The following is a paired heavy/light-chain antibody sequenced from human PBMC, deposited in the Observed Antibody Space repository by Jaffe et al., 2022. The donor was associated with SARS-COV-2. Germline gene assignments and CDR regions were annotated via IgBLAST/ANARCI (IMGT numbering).Heavy chain of an antibody. CDR2: IYSGGST. V-gene: IGHV3-53*01. CDR3: ARDGFADILTSVGYYGMDV. Sequence: EVQLVESGGGLIQPGGSLRLSCAASGFTVSSNYMSWVRQAPGKGLEWVSVIYSGGSTYYADSVKGRFTISRDNSKNTLYLQMNSLRAEDTAVYYCARDGFADILTSVGYYGMDVWGQGTTVTVSS. CDR1: GFTVSSNY. J-gene: IGHJ6*02. D-gene: IGHD3-9*01.
Light chain of an antibody. CDR3: SSYTSSSTPYV. CDR2: DVS. J-gene: IGLJ1*01. CDR1: SSDVGGYNY. V-gene: IGLV2-14*01. Sequence: QSALTQPASVSGSPGQSITISCTGTSSDVGGYNYVSWYQQHPGKAPKLMIYDVSNRPSGVSNRFSGSKSGNTASLTISGLQAEDEADYYCSSYTSSSTPYVFGTGTKVTVL.